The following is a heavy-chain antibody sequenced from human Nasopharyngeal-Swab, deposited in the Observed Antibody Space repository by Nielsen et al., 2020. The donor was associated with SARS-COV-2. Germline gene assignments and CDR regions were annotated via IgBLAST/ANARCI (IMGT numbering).Heavy chain of an antibody. D-gene: IGHD2-2*03. J-gene: IGHJ6*02. Sequence: GASMVLSCGACGLTFSSYDMHWVRQATGKGLEWVSAIGTAGDTYYPGSVKGRFTISRENAKNSLYLQMNSLRAGDTAVYYCARAVGYCSSTSCYYYYGMDVWGQGTTVTVSS. V-gene: IGHV3-13*04. CDR3: ARAVGYCSSTSCYYYYGMDV. CDR1: GLTFSSYD. CDR2: IGTAGDT.